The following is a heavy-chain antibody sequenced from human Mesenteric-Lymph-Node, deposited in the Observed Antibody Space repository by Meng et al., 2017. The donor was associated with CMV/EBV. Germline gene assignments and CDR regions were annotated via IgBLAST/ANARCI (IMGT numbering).Heavy chain of an antibody. J-gene: IGHJ4*02. Sequence: GGSLRLSCAASGFTFSSYWMTWVRQAPEKGLEWVASIKQDESEKNYVDSVKGRFTISRDNAKNSLYLQMNSLRAEDTAVYYCARGDFWSGYLRCYFDYWGQGTLVTVSS. V-gene: IGHV3-7*01. CDR3: ARGDFWSGYLRCYFDY. CDR2: IKQDESEK. D-gene: IGHD3-3*01. CDR1: GFTFSSYW.